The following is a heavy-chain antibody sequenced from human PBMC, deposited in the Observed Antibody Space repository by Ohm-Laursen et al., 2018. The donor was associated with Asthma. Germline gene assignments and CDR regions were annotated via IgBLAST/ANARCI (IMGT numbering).Heavy chain of an antibody. D-gene: IGHD3-22*01. Sequence: SQTLSLTCTVSGDSINSDDYYWSWIRQPPGKGLEWIGSIYYSGSTYYNPSLKSRVTISVDTSKNQFSLKLSSVTAADTAVYYCARAYYYDSSGYSGFDYWGQGTLVTVSS. CDR3: ARAYYYDSSGYSGFDY. CDR1: GDSINSDDYY. V-gene: IGHV4-39*01. J-gene: IGHJ4*02. CDR2: IYYSGST.